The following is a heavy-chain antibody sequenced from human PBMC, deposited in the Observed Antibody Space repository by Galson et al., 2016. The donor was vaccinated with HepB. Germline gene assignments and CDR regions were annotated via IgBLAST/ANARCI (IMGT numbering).Heavy chain of an antibody. CDR2: IYYSGNT. Sequence: TLSLTCSVSGGSINTYYWSWIRQPPGKGLEWIGYIYYSGNTNYNPSLRSRVTMSVDTSKNQFSLKLSSVTAADTAVYYCARDLVWSTDYWGLGTLVIVSS. CDR3: ARDLVWSTDY. D-gene: IGHD3-3*01. J-gene: IGHJ4*02. CDR1: GGSINTYY. V-gene: IGHV4-59*01.